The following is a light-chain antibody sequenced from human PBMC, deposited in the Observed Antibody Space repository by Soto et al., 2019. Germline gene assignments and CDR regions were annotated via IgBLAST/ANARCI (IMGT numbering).Light chain of an antibody. V-gene: IGKV1-5*01. CDR1: QSMSDW. CDR3: QHYNSYSEA. J-gene: IGKJ1*01. Sequence: DIKMTQSPSTLSASVGDRVTITYLASQSMSDWLAWYQQKPGKAPKLLIYDASSLESGVPSRFSGSGSGTEFTLTISSLQPDDFATYYCQHYNSYSEAFGQGTKVDIK. CDR2: DAS.